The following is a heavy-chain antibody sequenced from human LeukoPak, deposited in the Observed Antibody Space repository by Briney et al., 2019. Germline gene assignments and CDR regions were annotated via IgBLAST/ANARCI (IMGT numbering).Heavy chain of an antibody. CDR2: ISWNSGSI. CDR3: AKDYYYDSSETFDY. V-gene: IGHV3-9*01. CDR1: GFTFDDYA. J-gene: IGHJ4*02. D-gene: IGHD3-22*01. Sequence: QPGRSLRLSCAASGFTFDDYAMHWVRQAPGKGLEWVSGISWNSGSIGYADSVKGRFTISRDNAKNSLYLQMNSLRAEDTALYYCAKDYYYDSSETFDYGGRGPLVTVPS.